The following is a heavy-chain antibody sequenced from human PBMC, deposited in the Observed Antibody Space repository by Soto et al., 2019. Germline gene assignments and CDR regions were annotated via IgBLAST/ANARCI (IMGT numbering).Heavy chain of an antibody. V-gene: IGHV3-23*01. Sequence: EVQLLESGGDLEQRGESLRLSCAASGFTFSSYAMSWVRQAPGKGLEWISGISGSDGSTYYADSVKGRFTISRDNSNTLSLQMNSLRAEDTAVYYCAKMGGDYVTRRVRGAVHYFDYWGQGTLVTVSS. D-gene: IGHD4-17*01. J-gene: IGHJ4*02. CDR2: ISGSDGST. CDR3: AKMGGDYVTRRVRGAVHYFDY. CDR1: GFTFSSYA.